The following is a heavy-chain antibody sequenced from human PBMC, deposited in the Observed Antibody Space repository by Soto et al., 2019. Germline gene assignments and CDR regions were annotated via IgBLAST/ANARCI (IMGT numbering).Heavy chain of an antibody. J-gene: IGHJ4*02. Sequence: SQTLSLTCAISGDSVSSNSAAWNWIRQSPSRGLEWLGRTYYRSRWYNDYAVSVKSRITFNPDTSKNQFSLHLNSVTPEDTAVYYCARFSPTGRYFFDHWGQGILVTVSS. V-gene: IGHV6-1*01. CDR2: TYYRSRWYN. CDR3: ARFSPTGRYFFDH. CDR1: GDSVSSNSAA. D-gene: IGHD1-1*01.